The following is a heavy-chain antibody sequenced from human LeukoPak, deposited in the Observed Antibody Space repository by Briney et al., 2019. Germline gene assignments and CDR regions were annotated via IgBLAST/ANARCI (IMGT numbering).Heavy chain of an antibody. V-gene: IGHV4-39*07. CDR2: IYYSGST. CDR3: AREFLCDGSGSYCAFDI. J-gene: IGHJ3*02. D-gene: IGHD3-10*01. Sequence: PSETLSLTCTVSGGSISSSSYYWGWIRQPPGKGLEWIGSIYYSGSTYYNPSLKSRVTISVDTSKNQFSLKLSSVTAADTAVYYCAREFLCDGSGSYCAFDIWGQGTMVTVSS. CDR1: GGSISSSSYY.